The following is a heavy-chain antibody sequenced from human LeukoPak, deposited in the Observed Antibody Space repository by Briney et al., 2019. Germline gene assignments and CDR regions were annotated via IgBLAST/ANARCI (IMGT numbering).Heavy chain of an antibody. CDR2: IYWDDDK. J-gene: IGHJ5*02. CDR3: AALVYKIYTVTTFPNWFDP. CDR1: GFSLSTSGVG. D-gene: IGHD4-17*01. V-gene: IGHV2-5*02. Sequence: SGPTLVNPTQTLTLTCTFSGFSLSTSGVGVGWIRQPPGKALEWLALIYWDDDKRYSPSLKSRLTITKDTSKNQVVLTMTNMDPVDTATYYCAALVYKIYTVTTFPNWFDPWGQGTLVTVSS.